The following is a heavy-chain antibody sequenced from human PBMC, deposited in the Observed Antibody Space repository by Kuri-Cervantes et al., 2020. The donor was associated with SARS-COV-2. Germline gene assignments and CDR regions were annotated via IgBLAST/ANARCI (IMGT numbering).Heavy chain of an antibody. J-gene: IGHJ5*02. CDR3: AREDRYGGNLNWFDP. Sequence: GGSLRLSCAASGFTVSSNYMSWVRQAPGKGLEWVSVIYSGGSTYYADSVQGRFTISRDISKNTLYLQMNSLRVEDTAVYYCAREDRYGGNLNWFDPWGQGTLVTVSS. V-gene: IGHV3-53*01. D-gene: IGHD1-26*01. CDR2: IYSGGST. CDR1: GFTVSSNY.